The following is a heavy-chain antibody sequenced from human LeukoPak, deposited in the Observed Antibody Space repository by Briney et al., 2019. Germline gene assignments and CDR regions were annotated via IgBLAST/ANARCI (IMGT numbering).Heavy chain of an antibody. J-gene: IGHJ3*02. CDR3: ARVLRYYGSGSYYSGAFDI. V-gene: IGHV1-18*01. CDR1: VYTFTSYG. CDR2: ISAYNGNT. Sequence: ASVKVSCKASVYTFTSYGISWVRQAPGQGLEWMGWISAYNGNTKYAQKLQGRVTMTTDTSTSTAYMELRSLRSDDTAVYYCARVLRYYGSGSYYSGAFDIWGQGTMVTVAS. D-gene: IGHD3-10*01.